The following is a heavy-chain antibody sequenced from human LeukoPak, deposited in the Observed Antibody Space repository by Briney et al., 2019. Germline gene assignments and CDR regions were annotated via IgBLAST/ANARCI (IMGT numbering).Heavy chain of an antibody. V-gene: IGHV3-7*01. CDR3: ARVRYIAAGQCWFDP. J-gene: IGHJ5*02. CDR1: GFTFSSYW. D-gene: IGHD6-6*01. CDR2: IKQDGSEK. Sequence: GGSLRLSCAASGFTFSSYWMSWVRQAPGKGLEWVVNIKQDGSEKYYVDSGKGRFTISRDNAKNSLYLEMNSLRPEDTAAYYCARVRYIAAGQCWFDPWGQGTLVTVSS.